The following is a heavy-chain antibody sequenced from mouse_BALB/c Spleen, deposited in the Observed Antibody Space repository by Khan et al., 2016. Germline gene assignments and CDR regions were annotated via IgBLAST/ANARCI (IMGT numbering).Heavy chain of an antibody. CDR2: IHPGGGGS. CDR3: AKRLRRGHYCAS. J-gene: IGHJ2*01. CDR1: GYTFTDYE. D-gene: IGHD2-2*01. V-gene: IGHV1-15*01. Sequence: QVQLQQSGAELVRPGASVTLSCKVLGYTFTDYEMHWVKQTPVHGLEWIGAIHPGGGGSAYNQKFTVRATLPAAKSSSTAYLELSSLTSEDSAASDCAKRLRRGHYCASWGQGTTRTVAS.